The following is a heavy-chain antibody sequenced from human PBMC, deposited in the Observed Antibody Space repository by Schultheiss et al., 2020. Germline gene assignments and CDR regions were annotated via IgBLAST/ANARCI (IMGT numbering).Heavy chain of an antibody. J-gene: IGHJ4*02. CDR2: IGTAGDT. CDR3: AKRDSGGSFPYYFDS. Sequence: GGSLRLSCAASGFTFSSYDMHWVRQATGKGLEWVSAIGTAGDTYYPGSVKGRFTISRENAKNSLYLQMNSLRAGDTAVYYCAKRDSGGSFPYYFDSWGRGALVTVSS. D-gene: IGHD3-22*01. CDR1: GFTFSSYD. V-gene: IGHV3-13*01.